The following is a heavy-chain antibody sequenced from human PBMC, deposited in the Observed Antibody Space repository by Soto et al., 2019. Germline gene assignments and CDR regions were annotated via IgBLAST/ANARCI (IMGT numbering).Heavy chain of an antibody. CDR3: VKALRYFDWLPDFDY. J-gene: IGHJ4*02. CDR1: GFTFSSYA. D-gene: IGHD3-9*01. CDR2: ISSNGGST. V-gene: IGHV3-64D*06. Sequence: GGSLRLSCSASGFTFSSYAMHWVRQAPGKGLEYVSAISSNGGSTYYADSVKGRFTISRDNSKNTPYLQMSSLRAEDTAVYYCVKALRYFDWLPDFDYWGQGTLVTVSS.